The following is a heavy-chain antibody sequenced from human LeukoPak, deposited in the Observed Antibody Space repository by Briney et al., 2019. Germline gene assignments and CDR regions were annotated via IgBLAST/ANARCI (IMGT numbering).Heavy chain of an antibody. CDR2: INHSGGT. CDR1: GGSFSGYY. CDR3: ARVDGSCSGGSCPSGNWFDP. J-gene: IGHJ5*02. V-gene: IGHV4-34*01. Sequence: SETLSLTCAFYGGSFSGYYWSWIRQPPGKGLEWIGEINHSGGTNYNPSLKSRVIISVDTSKNQFSLKLNSVTAADTAVYYCARVDGSCSGGSCPSGNWFDPWGQGTLVTVSS. D-gene: IGHD2-15*01.